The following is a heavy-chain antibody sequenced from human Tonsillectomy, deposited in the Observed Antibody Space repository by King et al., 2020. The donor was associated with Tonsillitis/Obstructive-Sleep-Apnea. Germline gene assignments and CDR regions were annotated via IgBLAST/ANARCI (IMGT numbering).Heavy chain of an antibody. V-gene: IGHV3-15*01. CDR2: IKSKTDGGTT. D-gene: IGHD2-15*01. Sequence: VQLVESGGGLVKPGGSLRLSCAASGFTCSNAWMSWVRQAPGKGLEWVGRIKSKTDGGTTDYAAPVKGRFTISRDDSKNTLYLQMNSLKTEDTAVYYCTTESKGYCSGGSCAAWYFDLWGRGTLVTVSS. J-gene: IGHJ2*01. CDR1: GFTCSNAW. CDR3: TTESKGYCSGGSCAAWYFDL.